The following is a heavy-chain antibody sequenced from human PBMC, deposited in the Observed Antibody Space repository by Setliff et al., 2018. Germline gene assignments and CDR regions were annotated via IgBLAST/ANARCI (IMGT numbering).Heavy chain of an antibody. Sequence: ASVKVSCKVVGFTLSNYFMHWVRQAPGQGLEWMGMIKPDGGSTSYAQTFQGRVTMTRDTSTSTVYMVLSRLRPQDTAVYYCARTVRRHYEVWSGYDAFDIWGQGTLVTVSS. CDR2: IKPDGGST. CDR1: GFTLSNYF. V-gene: IGHV1-46*01. CDR3: ARTVRRHYEVWSGYDAFDI. D-gene: IGHD3-3*01. J-gene: IGHJ3*02.